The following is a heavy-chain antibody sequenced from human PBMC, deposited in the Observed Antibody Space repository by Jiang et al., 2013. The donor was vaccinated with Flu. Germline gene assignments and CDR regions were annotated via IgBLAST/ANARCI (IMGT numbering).Heavy chain of an antibody. D-gene: IGHD5-12*01. J-gene: IGHJ4*02. V-gene: IGHV4-4*02. CDR3: ARSYSGYDLNYFDY. Sequence: GEIYHSGSTNYNPSLKSRVTISVDKSKNQFSLKLSSVTAADTAVYYCARSYSGYDLNYFDYWGQGTLVTVSS. CDR2: IYHSGST.